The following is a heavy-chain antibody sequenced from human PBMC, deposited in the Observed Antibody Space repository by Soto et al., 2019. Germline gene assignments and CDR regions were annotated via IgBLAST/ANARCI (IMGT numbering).Heavy chain of an antibody. J-gene: IGHJ3*02. Sequence: PGGSLRLSCVASGFTFTNYWMHWVRQAPGKGLVWVSRINPDGSITSHGDSVKGRFTISRDNAKNSLYLQMNSLRAEDTAVYYCARDDPRDAFDIWGQGTMVTVSS. CDR1: GFTFTNYW. V-gene: IGHV3-74*01. CDR3: ARDDPRDAFDI. CDR2: INPDGSIT.